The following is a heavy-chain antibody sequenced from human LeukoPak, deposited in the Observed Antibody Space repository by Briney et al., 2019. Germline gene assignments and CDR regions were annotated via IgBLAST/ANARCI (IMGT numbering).Heavy chain of an antibody. CDR3: AREKRDDILTGYYTDY. J-gene: IGHJ4*02. CDR2: ISYDGSNK. Sequence: GGSLRLSCAASGFTFSTYNMNWVRQAPGKGLEWVAVISYDGSNKYYADSVKGRFTISRDNAKNTLYLQMNSLRAEDTAVYYCAREKRDDILTGYYTDYWGQGTLVTVSS. V-gene: IGHV3-30*03. CDR1: GFTFSTYN. D-gene: IGHD3-9*01.